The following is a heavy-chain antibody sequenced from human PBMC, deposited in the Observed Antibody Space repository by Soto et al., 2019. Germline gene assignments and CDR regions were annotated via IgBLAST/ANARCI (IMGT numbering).Heavy chain of an antibody. J-gene: IGHJ5*02. D-gene: IGHD2-2*01. CDR2: IYHSGST. CDR3: ARVPDR. V-gene: IGHV4-30-2*01. CDR1: GGSISSGGYS. Sequence: PSETLSLTCAVSGGSISSGGYSWSWIRQPPGKGLEWIGYIYHSGSTYYNPSLKSRVTISVDRSKNQFSLKLSSVTAADTAVYYCARVPDRWGQGTLVTGLL.